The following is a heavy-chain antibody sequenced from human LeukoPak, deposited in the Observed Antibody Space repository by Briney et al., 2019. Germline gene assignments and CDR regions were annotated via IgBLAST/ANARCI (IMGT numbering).Heavy chain of an antibody. CDR2: LGVSGGGP. CDR3: AKCRTSCQGNGFYV. CDR1: GFTFRTYS. D-gene: IGHD1-14*01. V-gene: IGHV3-23*01. J-gene: IGHJ3*01. Sequence: PGGSLRLPCAVSGFTFRTYSMTWVRQAPGKGLEWVSALGVSGGGPEYADSVKGRFTITRDDSKNTLYLQMDSLRAEDTAIYYCAKCRTSCQGNGFYVWGQGTVVTVSS.